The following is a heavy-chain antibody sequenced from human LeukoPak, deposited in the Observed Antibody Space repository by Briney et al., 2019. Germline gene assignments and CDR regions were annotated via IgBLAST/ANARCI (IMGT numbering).Heavy chain of an antibody. V-gene: IGHV3-23*01. CDR1: GFTFSNYA. Sequence: GGSLRLSCVASGFTFSNYAMTWVRQAPGKGLEWVSAISDSGGSTYYADSVKGRFTISRDNSKNRLYLQMNSLRAEDTAVYYCANGVVRGFIKNGMDVWGKGTTVTVSS. CDR3: ANGVVRGFIKNGMDV. CDR2: ISDSGGST. J-gene: IGHJ6*04. D-gene: IGHD3-10*01.